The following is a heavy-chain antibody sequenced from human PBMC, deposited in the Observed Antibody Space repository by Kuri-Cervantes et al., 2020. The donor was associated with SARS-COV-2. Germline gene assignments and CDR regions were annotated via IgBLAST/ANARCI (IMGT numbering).Heavy chain of an antibody. CDR2: INHSGST. CDR1: GGSFSGYY. D-gene: IGHD3-3*01. Sequence: SETLSLTCAVYGGSFSGYYWSWIRQPPGKGLEWIGEINHSGSTNYNPSLKSRVTISVDTSKNQFSLKLSSVTTADTAVYYCARARPDFWSGYYPAYFDYGAREPWSPSPQ. V-gene: IGHV4-34*01. J-gene: IGHJ4*02. CDR3: ARARPDFWSGYYPAYFDY.